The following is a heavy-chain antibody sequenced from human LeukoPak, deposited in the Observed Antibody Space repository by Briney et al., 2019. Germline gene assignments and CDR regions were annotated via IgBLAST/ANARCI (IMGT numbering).Heavy chain of an antibody. J-gene: IGHJ5*02. V-gene: IGHV4-59*01. CDR1: SGSISNYY. D-gene: IGHD6-13*01. Sequence: SETLSLTCTVSSGSISNYYWNWIRQPPGKGLEWIGSIYYSGNTNYNPSLKSRVTISVDASKNQFSLKLNSVTTADTAVYYCARAIATAGTGWFDPWGQGTLVTVSS. CDR2: IYYSGNT. CDR3: ARAIATAGTGWFDP.